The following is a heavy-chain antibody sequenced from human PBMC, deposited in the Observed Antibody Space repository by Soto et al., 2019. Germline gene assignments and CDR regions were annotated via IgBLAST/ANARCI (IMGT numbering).Heavy chain of an antibody. CDR2: IYTSGST. D-gene: IGHD2-2*01. CDR1: GGSISSYY. V-gene: IGHV4-4*07. CDR3: ARACSSNSCYDVFDY. J-gene: IGHJ4*02. Sequence: LSLTCTVSGGSISSYYWSWIRQPAGKGLEWIGRIYTSGSTNYNPSLKSRVTMSVDTSKNQFSLKLSSVTAADTAVYYCARACSSNSCYDVFDYWGQGTLVTVS.